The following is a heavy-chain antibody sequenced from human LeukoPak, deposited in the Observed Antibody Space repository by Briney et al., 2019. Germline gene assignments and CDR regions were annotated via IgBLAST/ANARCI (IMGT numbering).Heavy chain of an antibody. J-gene: IGHJ5*02. D-gene: IGHD2-2*01. V-gene: IGHV4-38-2*02. CDR2: IYHSGST. CDR1: GYSISSGYY. CDR3: ARDSVVVPAAIHWFDP. Sequence: PSETLSLTYAVSGYSISSGYYWGWIRQPPGKGLEWIGSIYHSGSTYYNPSLKSRVTISVDTSKNQFSLKLSSVTAADTAVYYCARDSVVVPAAIHWFDPWGQGTLVTVS.